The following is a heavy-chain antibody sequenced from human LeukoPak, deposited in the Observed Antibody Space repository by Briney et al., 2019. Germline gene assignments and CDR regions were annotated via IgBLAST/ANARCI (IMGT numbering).Heavy chain of an antibody. CDR2: IWFDGSTE. CDR1: GFTFSSYG. D-gene: IGHD4-11*01. Sequence: GGSLRLSCAASGFTFSSYGMHWVRQAPGKGLEWVAVIWFDGSTEYNADSVKGRFTISRDNSKNTLYLQVNTLRAEDTAVYYCARDRGYHSNPDYWGQGALVTVSS. CDR3: ARDRGYHSNPDY. J-gene: IGHJ4*02. V-gene: IGHV3-33*01.